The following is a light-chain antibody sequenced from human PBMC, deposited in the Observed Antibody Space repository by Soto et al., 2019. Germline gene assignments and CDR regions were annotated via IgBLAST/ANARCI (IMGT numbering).Light chain of an antibody. CDR3: QQYGSSPLVT. CDR2: GAS. CDR1: QSVSSSY. V-gene: IGKV3-20*01. Sequence: EIVLTQSPGTLSLSPGERATLSCRASQSVSSSYLAWYQQKPGQAPRLLIYGASSRATGIPDRFSGSGSGTDFTLTISRLEPEDFAVYYCQQYGSSPLVTVGQGTRLKIK. J-gene: IGKJ5*01.